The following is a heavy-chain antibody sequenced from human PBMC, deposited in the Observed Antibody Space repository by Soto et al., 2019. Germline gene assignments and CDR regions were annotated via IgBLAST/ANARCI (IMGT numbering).Heavy chain of an antibody. CDR1: GYIFTNYG. CDR3: ARDESRPRSNFGY. V-gene: IGHV1-3*05. CDR2: FDVGNGDT. Sequence: QVQLVQSGAEEKKPGASVKLSCKASGYIFTNYGIHWVRQAPGQRLEWMGWFDVGNGDTKYSQKFQDRGTITTDTSASTAYMERSSLRSEDTAVYYCARDESRPRSNFGYWGQGTLITVSS. J-gene: IGHJ4*02.